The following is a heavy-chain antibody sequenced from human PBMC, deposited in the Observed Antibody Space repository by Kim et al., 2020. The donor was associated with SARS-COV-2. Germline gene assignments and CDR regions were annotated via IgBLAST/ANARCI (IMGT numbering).Heavy chain of an antibody. CDR2: INPNSGGT. J-gene: IGHJ6*02. CDR1: GYTFTGYY. CDR3: ARGLHGPIVGATSGMDV. V-gene: IGHV1-2*04. D-gene: IGHD1-26*01. Sequence: ASVKVSCKASGYTFTGYYMHWVRQAPGQGLEWMGWINPNSGGTNYAQKFQGWVTMTRDTSISTAYMELSRLRSDDTAVYYCARGLHGPIVGATSGMDVWGQGTTVTVSS.